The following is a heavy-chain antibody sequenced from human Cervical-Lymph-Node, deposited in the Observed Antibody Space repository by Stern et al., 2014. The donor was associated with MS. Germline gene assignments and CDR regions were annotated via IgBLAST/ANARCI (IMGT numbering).Heavy chain of an antibody. CDR1: GGTFSSYT. CDR2: INPMFGIA. V-gene: IGHV1-69*01. Sequence: QVQLVKSGAEVKKPGWSVKVSCKASGGTFSSYTIGWVRQAPGQGLEWMGGINPMFGIATYAEKFQGRVTITADESTSTAYMDLSTLRSEDTAVYYCARATSDYIWGSYRYLDYWGQGTQVTVSS. CDR3: ARATSDYIWGSYRYLDY. D-gene: IGHD3-16*02. J-gene: IGHJ4*02.